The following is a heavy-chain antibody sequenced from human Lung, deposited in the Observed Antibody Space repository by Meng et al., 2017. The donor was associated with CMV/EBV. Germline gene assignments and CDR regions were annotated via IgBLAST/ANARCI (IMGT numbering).Heavy chain of an antibody. Sequence: SCAASGFTFSSYSMNWVRQAPGKGLEWVSSISSSSSCIYYADSVKGRFTISRDNAKNSLYLQMNSLRAEDTAVYYCVRVRDIDDYWGQGTLVTVSS. D-gene: IGHD2-15*01. CDR2: ISSSSSCI. CDR1: GFTFSSYS. CDR3: VRVRDIDDY. J-gene: IGHJ4*02. V-gene: IGHV3-21*01.